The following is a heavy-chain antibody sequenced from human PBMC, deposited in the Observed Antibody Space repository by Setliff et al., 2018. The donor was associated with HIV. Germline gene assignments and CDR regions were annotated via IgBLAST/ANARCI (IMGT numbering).Heavy chain of an antibody. D-gene: IGHD2-15*01. CDR1: GFSINSGYY. Sequence: PSETLSLTCAVSGFSINSGYYWGWIRQPPGKGLEWIGSIYQTGTTYYNPSLKSRVTISVDTSQNQFSLRLSSVTAEDTAVYYCARGFGRFCSGGRCSAFDYWGQGTLVTVSS. J-gene: IGHJ4*02. V-gene: IGHV4-38-2*01. CDR3: ARGFGRFCSGGRCSAFDY. CDR2: IYQTGTT.